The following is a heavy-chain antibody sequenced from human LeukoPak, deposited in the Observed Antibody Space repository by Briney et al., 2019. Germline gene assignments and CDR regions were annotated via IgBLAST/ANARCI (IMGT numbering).Heavy chain of an antibody. V-gene: IGHV3-49*04. D-gene: IGHD3-10*01. Sequence: GGSLRLSCEVSEFTFSSYVMNWVRQAPGQGLKWVGFIRSKTHGGTTEYAASVKGRFIISRDDSRSIAYLQMNSLKTEDTAVYYCTRAPSLSWFDPWGQGTLVTVSS. CDR1: EFTFSSYV. CDR2: IRSKTHGGTT. J-gene: IGHJ5*02. CDR3: TRAPSLSWFDP.